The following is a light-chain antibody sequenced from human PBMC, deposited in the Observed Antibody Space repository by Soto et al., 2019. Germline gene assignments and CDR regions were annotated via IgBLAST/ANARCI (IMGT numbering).Light chain of an antibody. CDR3: KSYTSSSTYV. Sequence: QSSLTQPASVSGSPGQSITISCTGTSSDVGGYNYLSWYQHNPGKAPKLMMYDVNNRPSGVSNRFSGSKSGNAASLTISGLQAEDEADYFCKSYTSSSTYVFGTGTKVPVL. J-gene: IGLJ1*01. V-gene: IGLV2-14*03. CDR2: DVN. CDR1: SSDVGGYNY.